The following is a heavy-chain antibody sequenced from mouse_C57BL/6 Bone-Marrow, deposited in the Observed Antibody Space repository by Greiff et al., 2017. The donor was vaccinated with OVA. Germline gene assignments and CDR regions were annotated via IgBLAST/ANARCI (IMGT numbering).Heavy chain of an antibody. Sequence: VQRVESGPGLVKPSQSLFLTCSITGFPITSGYYWIWLRQSPGKPLEWMGYITHSGETFYNPSLQSPISITRETSKNQFFLQLNSVTTEDTAMYYCAGDSGYDAMDYWGQGTSVTVSS. V-gene: IGHV12-3*01. J-gene: IGHJ4*01. CDR2: ITHSGET. CDR3: AGDSGYDAMDY. CDR1: GFPITSGYY.